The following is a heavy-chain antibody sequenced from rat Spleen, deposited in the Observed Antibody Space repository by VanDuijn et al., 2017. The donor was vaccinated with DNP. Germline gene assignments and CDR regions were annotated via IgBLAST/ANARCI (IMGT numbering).Heavy chain of an antibody. CDR1: GFTFSDYN. D-gene: IGHD1-9*01. Sequence: EVQLVETGGGLVLPGRSLKVSCAASGFTFSDYNMAWVRQAPKKGLEWVATIIYDGSRTYYRDSVKGRFTISRDNAKSSLYLQMDSLRSEDTATYYCTTESTYYGYFDYWGQGVMVPVSS. CDR2: IIYDGSRT. CDR3: TTESTYYGYFDY. J-gene: IGHJ2*01. V-gene: IGHV5S10*01.